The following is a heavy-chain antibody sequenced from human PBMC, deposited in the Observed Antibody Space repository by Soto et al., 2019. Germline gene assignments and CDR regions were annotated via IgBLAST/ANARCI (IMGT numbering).Heavy chain of an antibody. CDR1: GGTFSSYA. D-gene: IGHD2-2*01. V-gene: IGHV1-69*13. Sequence: SVKVSCKASGGTFSSYAISWVRQAPGQGLEWMGGIIPISDTTNYAQKFQGRVTITADESTSTTYMELSSLRSEDTAVYYCARSQGSSTSLEIYYYYYYGMDVWGQGTTVTVSS. J-gene: IGHJ6*02. CDR2: IIPISDTT. CDR3: ARSQGSSTSLEIYYYYYYGMDV.